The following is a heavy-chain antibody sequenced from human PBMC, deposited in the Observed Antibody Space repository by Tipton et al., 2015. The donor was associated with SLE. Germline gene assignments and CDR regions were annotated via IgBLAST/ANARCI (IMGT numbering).Heavy chain of an antibody. Sequence: SLRLSCAASGFTFSIYWMHWVRQAPGKGLEWVSAMSGSAGGTYYADSVKGRFTVSRDNSKNTLYLQMNSLKAEDTAVYYCAKSGFLCSGGSCYSVDYWGQGTLVTVSS. CDR3: AKSGFLCSGGSCYSVDY. J-gene: IGHJ4*02. D-gene: IGHD2-15*01. CDR2: MSGSAGGT. CDR1: GFTFSIYW. V-gene: IGHV3-23*01.